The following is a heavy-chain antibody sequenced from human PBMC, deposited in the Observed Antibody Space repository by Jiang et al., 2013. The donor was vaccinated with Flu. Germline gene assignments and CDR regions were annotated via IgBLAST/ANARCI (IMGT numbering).Heavy chain of an antibody. D-gene: IGHD3-22*01. V-gene: IGHV7-4-1*02. Sequence: AYSFTEYALTWVRQAPGTGGFSGWDGSTPELGTNVCPGFTGRFVFSSDTSVSTAYLHISGLKPEDTAVYYCAREGYYFDTTGSPRSHGLDVWGQGTAVTVSS. CDR1: AYSFTEYA. CDR3: AREGYYFDTTGSPRSHGLDV. CDR2: STPELGT. J-gene: IGHJ6*02.